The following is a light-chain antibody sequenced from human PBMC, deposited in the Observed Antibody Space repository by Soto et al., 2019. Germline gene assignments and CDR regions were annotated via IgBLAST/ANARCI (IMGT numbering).Light chain of an antibody. Sequence: ELVLTQSPGTLSLSPGERATLSCRASQSVNTKYLAWYQQKPGQAPRLLIYGVSSRATGIPDRFSGSGSGTDFILTISRLEPEDFAVYYCQQYDTSPPLYTFGQGTKLEIK. CDR2: GVS. J-gene: IGKJ2*01. V-gene: IGKV3-20*01. CDR1: QSVNTKY. CDR3: QQYDTSPPLYT.